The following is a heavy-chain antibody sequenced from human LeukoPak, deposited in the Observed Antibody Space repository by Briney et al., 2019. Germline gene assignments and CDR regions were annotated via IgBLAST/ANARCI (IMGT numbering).Heavy chain of an antibody. D-gene: IGHD6-13*01. CDR1: GFTFSSYG. CDR3: AREGAAAAPY. J-gene: IGHJ4*02. CDR2: ISSSSSYI. Sequence: GGSLRLSCAASGFTFSSYGMNWVRQAPGKGLEWVSAISSSSSYIYYADSVKGRFTISRDNARNSLYLQMNSLRAEDTAMYYCAREGAAAAPYWGQGTLVTVSS. V-gene: IGHV3-21*01.